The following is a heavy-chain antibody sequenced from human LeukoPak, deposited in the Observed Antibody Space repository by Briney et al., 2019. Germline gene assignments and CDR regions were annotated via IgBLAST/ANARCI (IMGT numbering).Heavy chain of an antibody. Sequence: SETLSLTCTVSGGSISSSSYYWSWIRQPAGKGLEWIGRIYTSGSTNYNPSLKSRVTMSVDTSKNQFSLKLTSVTAADTAVYYCAARLTAAASFDPWGQGTLVTVSS. CDR1: GGSISSSSYY. D-gene: IGHD6-13*01. CDR3: AARLTAAASFDP. J-gene: IGHJ5*02. CDR2: IYTSGST. V-gene: IGHV4-61*02.